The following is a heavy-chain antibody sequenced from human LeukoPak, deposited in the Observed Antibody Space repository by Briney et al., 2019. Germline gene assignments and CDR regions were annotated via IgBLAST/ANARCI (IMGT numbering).Heavy chain of an antibody. D-gene: IGHD1-1*01. J-gene: IGHJ4*02. CDR1: GFTFSDFW. CDR3: VRESRPGGAMGLYHNLDY. Sequence: GSLRLSCVTSGFTFSDFWMTWVRQTPGKGLEWVANIKEDGTEKNLVDSVKGRFTISRDNTKNLLFLEMNNLRGDDTAIYYCVRESRPGGAMGLYHNLDYWGQGTLVAVSS. V-gene: IGHV3-7*01. CDR2: IKEDGTEK.